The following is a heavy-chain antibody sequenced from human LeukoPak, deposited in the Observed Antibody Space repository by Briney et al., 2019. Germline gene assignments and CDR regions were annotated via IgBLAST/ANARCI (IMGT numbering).Heavy chain of an antibody. D-gene: IGHD2-2*01. CDR2: VDPEDGET. CDR1: GYTFTDYY. V-gene: IGHV1-69-2*01. Sequence: ASVKISCKASGYTFTDYYMHWVQQAPGKGLEWMGRVDPEDGETIYAEKFQGRVTITADTSTDTAYMELSSLRSEDTAVYYCATGYCSSTSCFSIGDVWGKGTTVTVSS. J-gene: IGHJ6*04. CDR3: ATGYCSSTSCFSIGDV.